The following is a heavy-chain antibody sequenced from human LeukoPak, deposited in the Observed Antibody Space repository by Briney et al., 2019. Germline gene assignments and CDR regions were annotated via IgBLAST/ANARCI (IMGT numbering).Heavy chain of an antibody. V-gene: IGHV3-66*01. D-gene: IGHD3-22*01. CDR1: GFTVSSNY. J-gene: IGHJ5*02. CDR2: IYSGGST. Sequence: GGSLRLSCAASGFTVSSNYMSWVRQAPGKGLEWVSVIYSGGSTYYADFVKGRFTISRDNSKNTLYLQMNSLRAEDTAVYYCARGSLCYYDSSGCNWFDPWGQGTLVTVSS. CDR3: ARGSLCYYDSSGCNWFDP.